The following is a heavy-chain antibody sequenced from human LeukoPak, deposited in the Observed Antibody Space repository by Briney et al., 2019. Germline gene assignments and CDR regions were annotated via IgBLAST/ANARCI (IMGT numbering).Heavy chain of an antibody. D-gene: IGHD4-17*01. J-gene: IGHJ6*02. Sequence: SETLSLTCTVSGGSISSYYWSWIRQPPGKGLEWIGYIYYSGSTNYNPSLKSRVTISVDTSKNQFSLKLSSVTAADTAVYYCARVTRDYGDYGMDVWGQGTTVTVS. CDR2: IYYSGST. V-gene: IGHV4-59*01. CDR1: GGSISSYY. CDR3: ARVTRDYGDYGMDV.